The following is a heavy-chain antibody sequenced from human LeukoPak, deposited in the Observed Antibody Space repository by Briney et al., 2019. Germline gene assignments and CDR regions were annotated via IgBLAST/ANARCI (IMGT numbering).Heavy chain of an antibody. CDR2: IHTSGGST. Sequence: VASVKVSCKASGDTFTNYFVHWVRQAPGQGPEWMGLIHTSGGSTTYAQKFQGRVTMTRDTSISTAYMELSRLTSDDTAVYYCARKSAARSTSEFDYWGQGTLVTVSS. V-gene: IGHV1-46*01. J-gene: IGHJ4*02. D-gene: IGHD6-6*01. CDR3: ARKSAARSTSEFDY. CDR1: GDTFTNYF.